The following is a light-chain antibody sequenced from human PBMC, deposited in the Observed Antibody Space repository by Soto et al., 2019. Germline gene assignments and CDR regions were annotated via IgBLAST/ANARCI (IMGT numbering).Light chain of an antibody. CDR3: QQRNVWPPVT. V-gene: IGKV3-11*01. CDR1: QGFSSY. CDR2: EAS. Sequence: NVLTQSPPNLSLSPGERATLTWRASQGFSSYLAGSQQKPGQAPSLLIYEASNSATGIPARFSGSGSGTNLTLTISTLEPEFFAAYYCQQRNVWPPVTFGQGTRLYIK. J-gene: IGKJ5*01.